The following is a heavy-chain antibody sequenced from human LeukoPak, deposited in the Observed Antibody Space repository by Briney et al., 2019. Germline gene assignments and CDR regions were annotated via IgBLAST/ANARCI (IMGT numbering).Heavy chain of an antibody. Sequence: SETLSLTCTVSGGSISSYYWSWIRQPPGKGLEWIGYIYYSGSTNYNPSLKSRVTISVDTSKNQFSLKLSSVTAADTAVYYCARGIIVGATTGPDYWGQGTLVTVSS. CDR2: IYYSGST. CDR3: ARGIIVGATTGPDY. V-gene: IGHV4-59*01. D-gene: IGHD1-26*01. CDR1: GGSISSYY. J-gene: IGHJ4*02.